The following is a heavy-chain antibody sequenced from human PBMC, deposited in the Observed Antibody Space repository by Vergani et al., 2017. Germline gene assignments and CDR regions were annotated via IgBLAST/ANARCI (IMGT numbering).Heavy chain of an antibody. CDR2: INHSGST. CDR1: GGSFSGYY. V-gene: IGHV4-34*01. Sequence: QVQLQQWGAGLLKPSETLSLTRAVYGGSFSGYYWSWIRQPPGKGLEWIGEINHSGSTNYNPSLKTRVTISVDTSKNQFSLKLSYVTAAYTAVYYCARGSDYDSSGYDAFDLWGEGTMVSVSS. D-gene: IGHD3-22*01. J-gene: IGHJ3*01. CDR3: ARGSDYDSSGYDAFDL.